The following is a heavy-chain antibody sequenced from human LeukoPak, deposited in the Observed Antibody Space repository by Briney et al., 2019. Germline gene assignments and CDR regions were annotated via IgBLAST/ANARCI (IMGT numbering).Heavy chain of an antibody. Sequence: SETLSLTCAVYGGSFSGYYWSWIREPPGKGLEWIGEINHSGSTNYNPSLKSRVTISVDTSKNQFPLKLSSVTAADTAVYYCARHSSWYETFDYWGQGTLVTVSS. D-gene: IGHD6-13*01. J-gene: IGHJ4*02. CDR1: GGSFSGYY. V-gene: IGHV4-34*01. CDR2: INHSGST. CDR3: ARHSSWYETFDY.